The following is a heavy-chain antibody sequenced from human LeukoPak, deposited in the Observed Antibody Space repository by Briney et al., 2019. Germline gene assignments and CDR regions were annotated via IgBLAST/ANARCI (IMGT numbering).Heavy chain of an antibody. D-gene: IGHD3-22*01. CDR1: GFTFRSYS. CDR2: ISYDGSNK. CDR3: ARGRPISITMIVVVISDAFDI. V-gene: IGHV3-30-3*01. Sequence: GGSLRLSCAASGFTFRSYSMSRVRQAPGKGLEWVAVISYDGSNKYYADSVKGRFTISRDNSKNTLYLQMNSLRAEDTAVYYCARGRPISITMIVVVISDAFDIWGQGTMVTVSS. J-gene: IGHJ3*02.